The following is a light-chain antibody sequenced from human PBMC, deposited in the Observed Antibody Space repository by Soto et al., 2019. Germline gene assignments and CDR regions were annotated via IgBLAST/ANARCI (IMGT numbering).Light chain of an antibody. V-gene: IGKV3-20*01. Sequence: EIVLTQSPGTLSLSPGERATLSCRASQSVSSSYLACYQQQPGQAPRLLIYGASSRATGIPDRFSGSGSGTDFTLTISRLEPEDFAVYYCQQYGSSPETFGQGTQLEIK. CDR2: GAS. CDR3: QQYGSSPET. J-gene: IGKJ2*01. CDR1: QSVSSSY.